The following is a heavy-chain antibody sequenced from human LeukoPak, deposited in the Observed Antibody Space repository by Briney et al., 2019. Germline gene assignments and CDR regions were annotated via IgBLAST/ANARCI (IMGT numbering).Heavy chain of an antibody. CDR1: GYSFTNYG. CDR3: ARPGGTIFGVGLSYAHFDY. Sequence: ASVKVSCKASGYSFTNYGITWVRQAPGQGLEWMGWISAYNGNTNYAQKLQGRVTITTDTSTSTAYMELRSLRSDDTAVYYCARPGGTIFGVGLSYAHFDYWGQGALVTVSS. V-gene: IGHV1-18*01. J-gene: IGHJ4*02. D-gene: IGHD3-3*01. CDR2: ISAYNGNT.